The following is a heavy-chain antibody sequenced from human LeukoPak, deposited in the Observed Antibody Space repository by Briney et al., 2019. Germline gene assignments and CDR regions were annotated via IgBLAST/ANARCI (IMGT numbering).Heavy chain of an antibody. Sequence: ASVKVSCKASGYTFTNYGISWVRQAPGQGLEWMGWTSAHNDNTNYVQRLQGRVIMTTDTSTRTAYMELRSLRSDDTAVYYCARDRPKDDAFDIWGQGTMVTVSS. CDR1: GYTFTNYG. CDR2: TSAHNDNT. V-gene: IGHV1-18*01. J-gene: IGHJ3*02. CDR3: ARDRPKDDAFDI.